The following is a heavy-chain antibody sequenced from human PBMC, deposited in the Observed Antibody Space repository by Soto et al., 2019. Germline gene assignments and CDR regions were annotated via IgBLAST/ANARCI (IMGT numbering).Heavy chain of an antibody. D-gene: IGHD2-8*01. Sequence: GGSLRLSCAASGFTFSSYGMHWVRQAPGKGLEWVAVISYDGSNKYYADSVKGRFTISRDNSKNTLYLQMNSLRAEDTAVYYCAKDNTNTPLDDWPWFDPWGQGTLVTVSS. V-gene: IGHV3-30*18. CDR1: GFTFSSYG. J-gene: IGHJ5*02. CDR3: AKDNTNTPLDDWPWFDP. CDR2: ISYDGSNK.